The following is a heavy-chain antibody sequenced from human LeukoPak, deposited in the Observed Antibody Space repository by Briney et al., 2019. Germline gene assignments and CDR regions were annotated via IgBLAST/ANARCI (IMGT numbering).Heavy chain of an antibody. CDR3: ARDRSVVVVAANSYYYYGMDV. CDR2: IRYDGSNK. V-gene: IGHV3-30*02. CDR1: GFTFSSYG. D-gene: IGHD2-15*01. J-gene: IGHJ6*02. Sequence: GGSLRLSCAASGFTFSSYGMHWVRQAPGKGLEWVAFIRYDGSNKYYADSVKGRFTISRDNSKNTLYLQMNSLRAEDTAVYYCARDRSVVVVAANSYYYYGMDVWGQGTTVTVSS.